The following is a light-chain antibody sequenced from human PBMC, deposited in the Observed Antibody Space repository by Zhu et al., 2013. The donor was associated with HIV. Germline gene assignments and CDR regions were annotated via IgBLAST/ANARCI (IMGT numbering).Light chain of an antibody. V-gene: IGKV3-20*01. CDR3: QQYDSSPKT. CDR2: GAS. Sequence: EIVLTQSPDTLSLSPGERATLSCRASQSVDIHLAWYQQKPGQTPRLLMYGASSRATGIPDRFSGSGSGTDFSLTISRVEPEDFAVYFCQQYDSSPKTFGQGTKVEIK. J-gene: IGKJ1*01. CDR1: QSVDIH.